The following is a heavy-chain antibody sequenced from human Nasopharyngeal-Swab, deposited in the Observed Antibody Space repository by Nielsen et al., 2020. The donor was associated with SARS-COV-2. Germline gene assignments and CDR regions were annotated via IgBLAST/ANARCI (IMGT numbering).Heavy chain of an antibody. V-gene: IGHV3-15*01. D-gene: IGHD4-23*01. CDR2: IKSKADGGTI. J-gene: IGHJ2*01. CDR1: EFTFSQAW. CDR3: TTAFWAVISYWYFDI. Sequence: GGSLRLSCAASEFTFSQAWMSWVRQVPGRAPEWVGRIKSKADGGTIDYAAPVKGRFTISRDDSKNTLYLQMNSLKFEDTAVYFCTTAFWAVISYWYFDIWGRGTLVTVSS.